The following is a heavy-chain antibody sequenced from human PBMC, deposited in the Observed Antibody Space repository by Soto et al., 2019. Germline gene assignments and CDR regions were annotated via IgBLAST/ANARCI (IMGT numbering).Heavy chain of an antibody. Sequence: QVHLGQTCVEVKTAGASVKVSCQASGYTFFTYDISWVRQSPGQGLELMGWISTYSGDTKYSQKFQGRVTMTTDTSTTTAYLELRSLSSDDTVVYYCARHQGPTTSENWVDPSGPGTLVPVPS. V-gene: IGHV1-18*01. CDR2: ISTYSGDT. CDR1: GYTFFTYD. CDR3: ARHQGPTTSENWVDP. J-gene: IGHJ5*02. D-gene: IGHD5-12*01.